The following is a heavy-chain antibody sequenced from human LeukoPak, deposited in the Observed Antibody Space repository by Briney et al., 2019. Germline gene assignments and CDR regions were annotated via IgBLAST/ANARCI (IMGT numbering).Heavy chain of an antibody. CDR3: ARGLGKYYFDY. CDR1: GGSFSNYY. J-gene: IGHJ4*02. D-gene: IGHD1-26*01. CDR2: MSYSGST. V-gene: IGHV4-59*08. Sequence: PSETLSLTCTVSGGSFSNYYWSWIRQPPGKGLEWIGYMSYSGSTNYNPSLKSRVTISVDTSKNQFSLKLSSVTAADTAVYYCARGLGKYYFDYWGQGTLVTVSS.